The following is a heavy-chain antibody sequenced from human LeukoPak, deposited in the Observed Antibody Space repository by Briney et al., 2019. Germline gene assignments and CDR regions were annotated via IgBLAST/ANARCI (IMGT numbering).Heavy chain of an antibody. CDR2: IRYDGSNK. V-gene: IGHV3-30*02. Sequence: GGSLRLSCAASGFTFSSYGMHWARQAPGKGLEWVAFIRYDGSNKYYADSVKGRFTISRDNSKNTLYLQMNSLRAEDTAVYYCAKNRYSYGPFDYWGQGTLVTVSS. CDR3: AKNRYSYGPFDY. D-gene: IGHD5-18*01. J-gene: IGHJ4*02. CDR1: GFTFSSYG.